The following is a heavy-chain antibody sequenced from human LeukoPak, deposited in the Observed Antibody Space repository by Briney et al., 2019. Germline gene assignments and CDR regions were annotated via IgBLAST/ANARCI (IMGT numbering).Heavy chain of an antibody. CDR2: IKEDGSEK. Sequence: GGSLRLSCAASGFTFSNYWINWVRQAPGKGLEWVANIKEDGSEKYYVDSVKGRFTISRDNAKNSLYLQMNSLRAEDTAVYYCARFPYSGYDYLDYWGQGTLVTVSS. V-gene: IGHV3-7*01. J-gene: IGHJ4*02. CDR3: ARFPYSGYDYLDY. D-gene: IGHD5-12*01. CDR1: GFTFSNYW.